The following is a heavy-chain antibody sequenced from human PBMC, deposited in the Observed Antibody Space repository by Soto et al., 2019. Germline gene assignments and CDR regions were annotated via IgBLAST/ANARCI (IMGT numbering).Heavy chain of an antibody. CDR3: ARPPQTFDY. CDR2: IFYRGNT. V-gene: IGHV4-39*01. J-gene: IGHJ4*02. CDR1: GGSISSNGYF. Sequence: QLQLQESGPGLVKPSETLSLTCTVSGGSISSNGYFWGWVRQPPGKDLEWIGSIFYRGNTYYNPSLTSRVTMSADTSRNQFSLKLTSVTAADTAVYYCARPPQTFDYWGQGILVTLSS.